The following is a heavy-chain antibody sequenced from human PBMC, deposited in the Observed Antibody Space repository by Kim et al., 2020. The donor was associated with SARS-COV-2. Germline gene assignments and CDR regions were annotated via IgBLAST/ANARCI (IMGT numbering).Heavy chain of an antibody. V-gene: IGHV4-34*01. CDR1: GGFFSGYY. Sequence: SETLSLTCAVSGGFFSGYYWSWLRQSPGKGLEWIGEINDSGITNYNPSLKSRVTISLDTSKSQFSLKLRSVTAADTAVYYCARGVSVDSGTFDYWGQGTLVIVSS. CDR2: INDSGIT. CDR3: ARGVSVDSGTFDY. D-gene: IGHD1-26*01. J-gene: IGHJ4*02.